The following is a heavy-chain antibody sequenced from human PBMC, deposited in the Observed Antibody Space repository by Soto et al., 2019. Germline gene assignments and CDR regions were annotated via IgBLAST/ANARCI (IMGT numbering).Heavy chain of an antibody. Sequence: QVQLVQSGDEVKKPGASVKVSCKAPGHIFVNYGIAWVRQAPGQGLAWMGWISPYTANTHSASKVQGRLTMTTDTSTSTAYMDMGSLTSEDTAVYYCVMVDNYVAPTPQDVWGQGTTVTVSS. J-gene: IGHJ6*02. CDR3: VMVDNYVAPTPQDV. V-gene: IGHV1-18*01. CDR2: ISPYTANT. D-gene: IGHD3-16*01. CDR1: GHIFVNYG.